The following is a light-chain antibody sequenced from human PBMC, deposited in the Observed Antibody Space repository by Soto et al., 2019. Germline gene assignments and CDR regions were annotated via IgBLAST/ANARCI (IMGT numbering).Light chain of an antibody. J-gene: IGKJ5*01. CDR1: QSVSNSN. V-gene: IGKV3-15*01. CDR2: GAS. Sequence: EIVLTQSPGTLSLSPGERATLSCRASQSVSNSNLAWYQQRPGQAPRLLIYGASTRATGVPARFSGRGSGTEFTLTISSLQSEDFAVYYCQQYTNWPPNTFGQGTRLEIK. CDR3: QQYTNWPPNT.